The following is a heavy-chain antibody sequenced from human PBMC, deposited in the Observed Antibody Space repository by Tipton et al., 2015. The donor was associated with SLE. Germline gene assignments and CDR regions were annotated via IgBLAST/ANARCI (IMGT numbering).Heavy chain of an antibody. CDR3: ARISHNLDY. CDR2: VFQSGSA. D-gene: IGHD2-15*01. J-gene: IGHJ4*02. Sequence: TLSLTCTVSGYSITSGYYWGWIRQPPGKGLEYIGSVFQSGSAFYNPSLQSRATISVDTSKNQFSLKLTSVTAADTAVYYCARISHNLDYWGQGMLVTVAS. V-gene: IGHV4-38-2*02. CDR1: GYSITSGYY.